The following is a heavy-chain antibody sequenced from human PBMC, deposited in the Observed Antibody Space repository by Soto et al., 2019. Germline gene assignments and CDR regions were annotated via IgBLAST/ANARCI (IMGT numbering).Heavy chain of an antibody. Sequence: SETLSLTCNVSGGSISSGRHYWSWIRQHPGKGLEWIGYGYHDGNAYYNPSLKRRLTISVDTSKNQFSLELTSVTAADTAVYYCARGADDYSTRRLDSWGQGISVTV. V-gene: IGHV4-31*03. CDR2: GYHDGNA. CDR3: ARGADDYSTRRLDS. J-gene: IGHJ4*02. D-gene: IGHD2-21*01. CDR1: GGSISSGRHY.